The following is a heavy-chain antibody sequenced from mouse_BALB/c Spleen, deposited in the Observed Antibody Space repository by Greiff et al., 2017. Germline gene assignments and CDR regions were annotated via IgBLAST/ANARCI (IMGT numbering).Heavy chain of an antibody. D-gene: IGHD2-2*01. CDR2: ISYSGST. V-gene: IGHV3-2*02. J-gene: IGHJ3*01. Sequence: EVQGVESGPGLVKPSQSLSLTCTVTGYSITSDYAWNWIRQFTGNKLEWMGYISYSGSTSYNPSLKSRISITRDTAKNQFFLQLNSVTTEDTATYYCAGHGYATWFAYWHHGTLVTVST. CDR1: GYSITSDYA. CDR3: AGHGYATWFAY.